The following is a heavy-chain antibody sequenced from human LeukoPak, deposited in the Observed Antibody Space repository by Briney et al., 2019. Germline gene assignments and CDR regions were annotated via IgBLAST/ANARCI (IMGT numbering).Heavy chain of an antibody. J-gene: IGHJ4*02. CDR1: GGSFSGYY. D-gene: IGHD5-18*01. CDR2: INHSGST. V-gene: IGHV4-34*01. CDR3: RIRGYSYGRAFDY. Sequence: SETLSLTCAVYGGSFSGYYWSWIRQPSGKGLEWIGEINHSGSTNYNPSLKSRVTISVDTSKNQFSLKLSSVTAADTAVYYCRIRGYSYGRAFDYWGQGTLVTVSS.